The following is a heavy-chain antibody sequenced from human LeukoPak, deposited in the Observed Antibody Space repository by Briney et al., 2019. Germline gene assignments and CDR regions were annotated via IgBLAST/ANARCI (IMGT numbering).Heavy chain of an antibody. Sequence: PGGSLRLSCAASGFTFSTYTMKWVRQAPGKGLEWVSSISGSSSYIYYTDSVQGRSTISRDNAKNSLYLQMNSLRVEDTAVYYCARGGGYCGGDCYGIDYWGQGALVTVSS. CDR3: ARGGGYCGGDCYGIDY. CDR1: GFTFSTYT. J-gene: IGHJ4*02. D-gene: IGHD2-21*01. V-gene: IGHV3-21*01. CDR2: ISGSSSYI.